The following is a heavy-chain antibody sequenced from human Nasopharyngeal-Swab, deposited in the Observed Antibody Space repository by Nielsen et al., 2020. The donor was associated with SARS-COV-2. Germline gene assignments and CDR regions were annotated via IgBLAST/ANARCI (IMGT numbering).Heavy chain of an antibody. Sequence: GGSLRLSCAASGFTFSRYAMSWVRQAPGKGLEWVSVIYSGGSSTYYADSVKGRFTISRDNSKNPLYLQMNSLRAEDTAVYYWAKPPGDYGWGSYYFYYWGQGTLVTVSS. J-gene: IGHJ4*02. D-gene: IGHD3-16*01. CDR2: IYSGGSST. CDR1: GFTFSRYA. V-gene: IGHV3-23*03. CDR3: AKPPGDYGWGSYYFYY.